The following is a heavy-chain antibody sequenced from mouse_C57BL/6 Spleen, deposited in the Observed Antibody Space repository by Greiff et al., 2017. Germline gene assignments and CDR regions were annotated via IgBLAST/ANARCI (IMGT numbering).Heavy chain of an antibody. D-gene: IGHD2-4*01. Sequence: EVKLMESGGGLVKPGGSLTLSCAASGFTLSDYGMHWVRQAPEKGLEWVAYISSGSSTIYYADPVKGRFTISRDNAKNTLFLQMTSLRSEDTAMYYCARGLRRFDYWGQGTTLTVSS. CDR3: ARGLRRFDY. CDR1: GFTLSDYG. CDR2: ISSGSSTI. V-gene: IGHV5-17*01. J-gene: IGHJ2*01.